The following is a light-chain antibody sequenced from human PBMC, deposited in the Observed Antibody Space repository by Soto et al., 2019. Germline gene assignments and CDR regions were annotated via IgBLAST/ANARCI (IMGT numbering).Light chain of an antibody. Sequence: DIQMTQSPSSLSASVGDRVTITCRASQGIRNALGWYQQKPGKAPKRLIYAASSLQSGVPSRFSGSGSGTEFTLTISSLQPEDFATYYCLQHNSYPFTFGPGTKVDI. CDR1: QGIRNA. CDR3: LQHNSYPFT. CDR2: AAS. J-gene: IGKJ3*01. V-gene: IGKV1-17*01.